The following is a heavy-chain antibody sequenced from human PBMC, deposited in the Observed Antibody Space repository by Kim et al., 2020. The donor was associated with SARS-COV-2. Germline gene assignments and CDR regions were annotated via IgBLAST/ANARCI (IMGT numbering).Heavy chain of an antibody. V-gene: IGHV3-7*01. J-gene: IGHJ6*02. CDR1: GFSLVNYW. D-gene: IGHD2-21*01. CDR2: IRQDGREK. Sequence: GGSLRLSCAASGFSLVNYWMTWVRQAPGGGLEWVADIRQDGREKFYVDSLKGRFTISRDNAENSLFLQMRSLRAEDTAIYYCASVIGGGAWSMDVWGQGTAVTVSS. CDR3: ASVIGGGAWSMDV.